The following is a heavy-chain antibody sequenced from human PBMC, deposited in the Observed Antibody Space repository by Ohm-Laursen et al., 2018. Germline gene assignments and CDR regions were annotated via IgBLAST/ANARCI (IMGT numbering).Heavy chain of an antibody. V-gene: IGHV3-9*01. Sequence: SLRLSCAASGFTFSNYAMHWVRQAPGKGLEWVSGISWNSGSIGYADSVKGRFTISRDNAKNSLYLQMNGLRAEDTALYYCAKDIGCSSTSCYPYYYYGMDVWGQGTTVTVSS. D-gene: IGHD2-2*01. CDR2: ISWNSGSI. CDR3: AKDIGCSSTSCYPYYYYGMDV. J-gene: IGHJ6*02. CDR1: GFTFSNYA.